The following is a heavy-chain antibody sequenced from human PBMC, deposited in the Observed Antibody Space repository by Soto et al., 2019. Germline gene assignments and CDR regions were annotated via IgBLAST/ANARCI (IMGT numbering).Heavy chain of an antibody. J-gene: IGHJ4*02. V-gene: IGHV3-53*02. CDR1: GFTVSSNY. D-gene: IGHD3-10*01. Sequence: QLVETGGGLVQPGGSLRLSCVVSGFTVSSNYMSWVRQAPGGGLEWVSSIYGGGDTFYADSVKGRFTISKDNAKSTLYLQMNSLTVEDGAVYYCADSWLPTSYWGPGTLVTVSS. CDR2: IYGGGDT. CDR3: ADSWLPTSY.